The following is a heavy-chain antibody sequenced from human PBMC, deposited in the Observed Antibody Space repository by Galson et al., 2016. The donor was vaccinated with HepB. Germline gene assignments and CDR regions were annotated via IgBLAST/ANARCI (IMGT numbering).Heavy chain of an antibody. D-gene: IGHD2-2*01. J-gene: IGHJ4*02. V-gene: IGHV3-13*01. CDR1: GFTISTYD. CDR2: IDTTGDT. CDR3: ARGRAYCSTTSCYIYDY. Sequence: SLRLSCAASGFTISTYDMHWVRQTTGKGLEWVSGIDTTGDTFYPGSVKGRFTISRENAKNSLYLQINSLRAGDTAMYYCARGRAYCSTTSCYIYDYWGQGTLVTVSS.